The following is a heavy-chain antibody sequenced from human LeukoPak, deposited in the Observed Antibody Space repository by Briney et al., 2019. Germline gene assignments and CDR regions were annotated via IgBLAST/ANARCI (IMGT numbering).Heavy chain of an antibody. J-gene: IGHJ4*02. CDR3: ARLVSKESMAGAFDY. V-gene: IGHV4-38-2*02. D-gene: IGHD6-19*01. CDR2: IYHSGRT. CDR1: GYSFSSGYY. Sequence: SETLSLTCTVSGYSFSSGYYWGWIRQPPGKGLESIGSIYHSGRTYYNPSLKSRATISLDTPKNQFSLNLSSVTAADTAVYYCARLVSKESMAGAFDYWGQGTLVTVSS.